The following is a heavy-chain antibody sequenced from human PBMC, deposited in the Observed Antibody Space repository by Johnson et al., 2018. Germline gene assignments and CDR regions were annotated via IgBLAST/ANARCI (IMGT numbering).Heavy chain of an antibody. CDR3: ARGEGIAAPDV. V-gene: IGHV1-3*04. Sequence: VQLVETGAEVKKPGASVKVSCQASGYTFNSHSMNWVRQAPGQRLEWMGWINTGNGNTKYSQKFQGRVTITADESTSTAYMELSSLRSEDTAVYYCARGEGIAAPDVWGQGTTVTVSS. J-gene: IGHJ6*02. D-gene: IGHD6-13*01. CDR1: GYTFNSHS. CDR2: INTGNGNT.